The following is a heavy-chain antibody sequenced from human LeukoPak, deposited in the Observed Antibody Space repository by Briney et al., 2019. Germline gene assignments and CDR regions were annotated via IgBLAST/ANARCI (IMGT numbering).Heavy chain of an antibody. J-gene: IGHJ4*02. CDR3: ARANRGGLESPIWFGALDY. CDR1: GGTFSSYA. Sequence: SVKVSCKASGGTFSSYAIIWVRQAPGQGLEWMGGIIPIFGTANYAQKFQGRVSITTDESTNTAYMELSSLRSEDTAVYYCARANRGGLESPIWFGALDYWGQGALVTVSS. CDR2: IIPIFGTA. D-gene: IGHD3-10*01. V-gene: IGHV1-69*05.